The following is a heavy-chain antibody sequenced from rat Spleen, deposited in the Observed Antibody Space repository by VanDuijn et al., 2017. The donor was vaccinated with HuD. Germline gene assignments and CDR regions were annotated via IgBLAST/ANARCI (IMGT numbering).Heavy chain of an antibody. CDR3: ATQHYYDGYYRDY. CDR1: GFSLISYS. Sequence: QVQLKESGPGLVQPSQTLSLTCTVSGFSLISYSVHWVRQPPGKGLEWMGGLWGDGNTNYSSTLKSRLSISKDTSKSQVFLKMNNLQTEDTAMYFCATQHYYDGYYRDYWGQGVMVTVSS. J-gene: IGHJ2*01. CDR2: LWGDGNT. V-gene: IGHV2S61*01. D-gene: IGHD1-12*03.